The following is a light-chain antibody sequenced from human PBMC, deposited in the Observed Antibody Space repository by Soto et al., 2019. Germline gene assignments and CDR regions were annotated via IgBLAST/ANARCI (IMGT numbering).Light chain of an antibody. CDR2: GNS. Sequence: QSVLTQPPSVSGAPGQRVTISCTGSSSNIGAGYDVHWYQQLPGTAPKLLIYGNSNRPSGVPDRFSGSKSGTSASLAISGPQPEDEADYYCAAWDDGLNGPVFGGGTKLTVL. V-gene: IGLV1-40*01. CDR3: AAWDDGLNGPV. CDR1: SSNIGAGYD. J-gene: IGLJ3*02.